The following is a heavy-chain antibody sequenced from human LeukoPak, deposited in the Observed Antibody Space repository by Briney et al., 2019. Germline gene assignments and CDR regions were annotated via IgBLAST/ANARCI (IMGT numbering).Heavy chain of an antibody. CDR1: GGSISSGGYS. J-gene: IGHJ4*02. V-gene: IGHV4-30-2*01. D-gene: IGHD3-10*01. CDR3: ARGVSGGSGSYFDY. CDR2: IYHSGST. Sequence: SQTLSLTCAVSGGSISSGGYSWSWIRQPPGKGLEWIGYIYHSGSTYYNPSLKSRVTISVDTSRNQFSLKLSSVTAADTAVYYCARGVSGGSGSYFDYWGQGTLVTVSS.